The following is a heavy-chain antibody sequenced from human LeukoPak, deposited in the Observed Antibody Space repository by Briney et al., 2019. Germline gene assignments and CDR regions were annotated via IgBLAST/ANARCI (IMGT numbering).Heavy chain of an antibody. J-gene: IGHJ6*03. CDR3: AKVPKLTGDPGDYYYYYYMDV. Sequence: PGGSLRLSCAASGFTFSSYAMSWVRQAPGKGLEWVSAISGSGGSTYYADSVKGRFTISRDNSKNTLYLQMNSLRAEDTAVYYCAKVPKLTGDPGDYYYYYYMDVWGKGTTVTVSS. D-gene: IGHD7-27*01. CDR1: GFTFSSYA. V-gene: IGHV3-23*01. CDR2: ISGSGGST.